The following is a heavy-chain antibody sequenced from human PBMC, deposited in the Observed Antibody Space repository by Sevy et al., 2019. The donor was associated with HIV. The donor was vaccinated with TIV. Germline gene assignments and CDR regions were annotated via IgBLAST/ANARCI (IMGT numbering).Heavy chain of an antibody. D-gene: IGHD3-10*01. Sequence: ASVKVSCKASGYTFTGYYMHWVRQAPGQGLEWMGWINPNSGGTNYAQKFQGRVTMTRDTSISTAYMEPSRLRSDDTAVYYCARSVKWFGELLYWFDPWGQGTLVTVSS. J-gene: IGHJ5*02. CDR2: INPNSGGT. CDR1: GYTFTGYY. CDR3: ARSVKWFGELLYWFDP. V-gene: IGHV1-2*02.